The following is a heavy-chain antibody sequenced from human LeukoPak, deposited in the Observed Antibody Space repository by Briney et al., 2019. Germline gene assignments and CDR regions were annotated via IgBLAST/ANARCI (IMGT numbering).Heavy chain of an antibody. CDR2: IYYSGST. Sequence: ASESLSLTCTVSGGSISSYYWSWIRQPPGKGLEWIGYIYYSGSTNYNPSLKSRVTISLDTPKNQLSLRLSSVTAADTAVYYCARSQARLGWFDPWGQGALVTVSS. CDR3: ARSQARLGWFDP. CDR1: GGSISSYY. J-gene: IGHJ5*02. D-gene: IGHD6-19*01. V-gene: IGHV4-59*12.